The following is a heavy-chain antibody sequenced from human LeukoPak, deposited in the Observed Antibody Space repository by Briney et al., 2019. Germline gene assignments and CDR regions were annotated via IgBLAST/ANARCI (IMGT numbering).Heavy chain of an antibody. D-gene: IGHD2-15*01. Sequence: ASVKVSCKASGGTFSSYAISWVRQAPGQGLEWMGRIIPIFGTANYAQKFQGRVTITTDESTSTAYMELSSLRSEDTAAYYCASSYCSGGSCSGHYYYYYMDVWGKGTTVTVSS. V-gene: IGHV1-69*05. CDR3: ASSYCSGGSCSGHYYYYYMDV. CDR1: GGTFSSYA. J-gene: IGHJ6*03. CDR2: IIPIFGTA.